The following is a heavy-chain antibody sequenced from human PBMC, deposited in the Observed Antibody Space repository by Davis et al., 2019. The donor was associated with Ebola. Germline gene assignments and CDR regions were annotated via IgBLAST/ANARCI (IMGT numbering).Heavy chain of an antibody. CDR3: ASGAGARYFFHF. J-gene: IGHJ4*02. D-gene: IGHD3-10*01. Sequence: GESLKISCAASGFTFSSYEMNWVRQAPGKGLEWVAYISSTSTTMYYADSVKGRFTISKDNARNSLYLQMNSLRGEDTALYYCASGAGARYFFHFWGQGTLVTVSS. CDR1: GFTFSSYE. CDR2: ISSTSTTM. V-gene: IGHV3-48*03.